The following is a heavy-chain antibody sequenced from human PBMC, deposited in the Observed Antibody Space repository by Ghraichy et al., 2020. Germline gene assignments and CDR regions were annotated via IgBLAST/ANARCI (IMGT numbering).Heavy chain of an antibody. CDR1: GGSISSGSYY. Sequence: SETLSLTCTVSGGSISSGSYYWSWIRQPAGKGLEWIGRIYTSGSTNYNPSLKSRVTISVDTSKNQFSLKLRSVTAADTAVYYCARARGYFDWLNDAFDIWGQGKMVTVSS. CDR3: ARARGYFDWLNDAFDI. D-gene: IGHD3-9*01. J-gene: IGHJ3*02. CDR2: IYTSGST. V-gene: IGHV4-61*02.